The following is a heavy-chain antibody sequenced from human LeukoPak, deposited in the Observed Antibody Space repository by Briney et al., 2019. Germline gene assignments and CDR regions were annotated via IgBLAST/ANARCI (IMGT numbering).Heavy chain of an antibody. Sequence: PGGSLRLSCAASGFTFSSYAMSWVRQAPGKGLEWVSAISSSGGSTYYADSVKGRFTISRDNSKNTLYLQMNSLRAEDTAVYYCAKDGTESYYDFWSGLTGYYFDYWGQGTLVTVSS. D-gene: IGHD3-3*01. J-gene: IGHJ4*02. CDR1: GFTFSSYA. V-gene: IGHV3-23*01. CDR2: ISSSGGST. CDR3: AKDGTESYYDFWSGLTGYYFDY.